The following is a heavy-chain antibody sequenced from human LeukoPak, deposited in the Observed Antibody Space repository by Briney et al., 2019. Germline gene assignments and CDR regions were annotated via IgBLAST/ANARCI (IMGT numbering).Heavy chain of an antibody. CDR3: ARAQAIAAAGPDFDY. J-gene: IGHJ4*02. D-gene: IGHD6-13*01. Sequence: PSETLSLTCAVYGGSFSGYYWSWIRQPPGKGLEWIGEINHSGSTNYNPSLKSRVTISVDTSKNQFSLKLSSVTAADTAVYYCARAQAIAAAGPDFDYWGQGTLVTVSS. V-gene: IGHV4-34*01. CDR1: GGSFSGYY. CDR2: INHSGST.